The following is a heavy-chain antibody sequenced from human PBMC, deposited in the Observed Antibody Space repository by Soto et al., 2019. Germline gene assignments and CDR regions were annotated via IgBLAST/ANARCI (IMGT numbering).Heavy chain of an antibody. CDR1: GVTFSSYA. CDR3: ARFSRAATIKSYFDY. Sequence: PGGSLRLSCAAPGVTFSSYAMSWVRQAPGKGLEWVSIISGSGDSTYYADSVEGRFAISRDNSKSTLYLQMNSLRGEDTAVYYCARFSRAATIKSYFDYWGQGTPVTVSS. J-gene: IGHJ4*02. D-gene: IGHD2-15*01. V-gene: IGHV3-23*01. CDR2: ISGSGDST.